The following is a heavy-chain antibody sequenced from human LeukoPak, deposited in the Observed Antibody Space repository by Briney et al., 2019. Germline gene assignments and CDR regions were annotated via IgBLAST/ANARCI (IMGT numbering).Heavy chain of an antibody. Sequence: GGSLQTPCKGSGYHFTSYWNGWGRPMPGKGPEWMGIIYPGDCDTRYSPSFQGQVTISADKSINNALLQWSNLKAPDTAMYYCARRYCGYEVFDYWGQGTLVTVSS. CDR2: IYPGDCDT. CDR1: GYHFTSYW. CDR3: ARRYCGYEVFDY. J-gene: IGHJ4*02. D-gene: IGHD5-12*01. V-gene: IGHV5-51*01.